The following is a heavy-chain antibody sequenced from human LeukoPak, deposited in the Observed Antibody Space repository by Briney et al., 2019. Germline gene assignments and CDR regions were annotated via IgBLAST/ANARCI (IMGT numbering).Heavy chain of an antibody. Sequence: GGSLRLSCAASGFTFSTYNMNWVRQAPGKGLEWVAVISYDGSNKYYADSVKGRFTISRDNSKNTLYLQMNSLRAEDTAVYYCASDPGYSSSFVWGQGTLVTVSS. CDR1: GFTFSTYN. V-gene: IGHV3-30*04. CDR3: ASDPGYSSSFV. D-gene: IGHD6-13*01. CDR2: ISYDGSNK. J-gene: IGHJ4*02.